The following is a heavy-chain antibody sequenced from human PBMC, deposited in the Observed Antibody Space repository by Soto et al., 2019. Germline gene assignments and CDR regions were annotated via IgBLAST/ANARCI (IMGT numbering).Heavy chain of an antibody. V-gene: IGHV4-4*07. Sequence: SETLSHTCTVSGVSINTFYWSGVRQPAGKGLEWIGRIFSSGSTSFNPSLESRVTMSVDMSKNHFSLKLTSVTAADMAVYYCAREGSYSAYNFAHGIQLWSFDYWGQGALVTVSS. CDR2: IFSSGST. J-gene: IGHJ4*02. D-gene: IGHD5-18*01. CDR1: GVSINTFY. CDR3: AREGSYSAYNFAHGIQLWSFDY.